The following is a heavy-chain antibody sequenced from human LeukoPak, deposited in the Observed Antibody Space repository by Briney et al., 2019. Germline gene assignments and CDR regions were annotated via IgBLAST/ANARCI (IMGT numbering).Heavy chain of an antibody. V-gene: IGHV3-13*01. Sequence: PGGSLRVSCAASGFTFSDHAMHWVRQAPGKGLEWVSAVGVAADTFYPGSVKGRFTISRENAKNSLYLLMNSLRVEDTAVYYCVRQKKSHGNFDYWGQGTLVTVSS. CDR2: VGVAADT. CDR1: GFTFSDHA. D-gene: IGHD1-26*01. CDR3: VRQKKSHGNFDY. J-gene: IGHJ4*02.